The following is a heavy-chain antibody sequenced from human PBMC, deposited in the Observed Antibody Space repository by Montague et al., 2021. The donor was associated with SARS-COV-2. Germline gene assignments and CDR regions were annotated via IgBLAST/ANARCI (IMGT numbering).Heavy chain of an antibody. D-gene: IGHD5-12*01. Sequence: SETLSLTCTVSGASVSTYYWSWIRQSSGKKLEWMGRLYTSGSTYXNPSFKIRVTMSLDTSKNLFSLNLSSMTAADTAVYYCARDGADYSFAYYHEMDVWGQGIAVTVSS. CDR3: ARDGADYSFAYYHEMDV. V-gene: IGHV4-4*07. J-gene: IGHJ6*02. CDR1: GASVSTYY. CDR2: LYTSGST.